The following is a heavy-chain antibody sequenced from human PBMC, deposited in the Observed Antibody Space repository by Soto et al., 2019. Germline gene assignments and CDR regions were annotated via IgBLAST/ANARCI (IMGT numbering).Heavy chain of an antibody. Sequence: GGSLRLSCAASGFTFSSYAMSWVRQAPGKGLEWVSAISGVGGSTYYADSVKGRFTISRDNSKNTLYLQMNSLRAEDTAVYYCAKDRYGSSSVGLVDYWGQGTLVTVSS. CDR2: ISGVGGST. CDR3: AKDRYGSSSVGLVDY. V-gene: IGHV3-23*01. J-gene: IGHJ4*02. CDR1: GFTFSSYA. D-gene: IGHD6-6*01.